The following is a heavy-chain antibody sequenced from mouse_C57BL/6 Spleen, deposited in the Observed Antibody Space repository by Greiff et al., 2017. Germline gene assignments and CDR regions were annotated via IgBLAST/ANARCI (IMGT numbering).Heavy chain of an antibody. V-gene: IGHV1-81*01. CDR1: GYTFTSYG. D-gene: IGHD2-4*01. Sequence: VHLQQSGAELARPGASVKLSCKASGYTFTSYGISWVKQRTGQGLEWIGEIYPRSGNTYYNEKFKGKATLTADKSSSTAYMELRSLTSEDSAVYFCALYDYDNAMDYWGQGTSVTVSS. CDR3: ALYDYDNAMDY. CDR2: IYPRSGNT. J-gene: IGHJ4*01.